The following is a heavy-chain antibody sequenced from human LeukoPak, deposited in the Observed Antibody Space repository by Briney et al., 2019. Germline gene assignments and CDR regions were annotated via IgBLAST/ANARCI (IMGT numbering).Heavy chain of an antibody. CDR1: GYSFTSHY. Sequence: ASVKVSCKASGYSFTSHYIHWVRQAPGQGLEWMGIINPSRGSTSYAQKFQGRVTVTRDTSTSTVYMDLSSLGSEDTAVYYCARGYSSSFGNWGQGTLVTVSS. J-gene: IGHJ4*02. CDR3: ARGYSSSFGN. V-gene: IGHV1-46*01. D-gene: IGHD6-13*01. CDR2: INPSRGST.